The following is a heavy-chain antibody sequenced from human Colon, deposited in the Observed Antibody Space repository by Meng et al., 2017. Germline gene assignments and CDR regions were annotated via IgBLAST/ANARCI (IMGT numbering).Heavy chain of an antibody. CDR3: ARDREDILVVPTAMWGYYYYGMDV. CDR1: GYTFTSYA. J-gene: IGHJ6*02. Sequence: ASVKVSCKASGYTFTSYAMNWVRQAPGQGLEWMGWINTNTGNPTYAQGFTGRFVFSLNTPVSTAYLQIISRKAEDTAVYYCARDREDILVVPTAMWGYYYYGMDVWGQGTTVTVSS. CDR2: INTNTGNP. V-gene: IGHV7-4-1*02. D-gene: IGHD2-2*01.